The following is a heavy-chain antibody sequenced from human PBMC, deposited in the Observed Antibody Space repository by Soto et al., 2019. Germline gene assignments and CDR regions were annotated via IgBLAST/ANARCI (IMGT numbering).Heavy chain of an antibody. CDR3: ARSSSWYTHDAFDI. CDR2: ISANIGTT. J-gene: IGHJ3*02. V-gene: IGHV1-18*01. Sequence: ASVKVSCKASGGTFSSYAISWVRQAPGQGLEWMGGISANIGTTNYAQKLQGRVTMTTDTSTSTAYMELRSLRSDDTAVYYCARSSSWYTHDAFDIWGQGTMVTVSS. D-gene: IGHD6-13*01. CDR1: GGTFSSYA.